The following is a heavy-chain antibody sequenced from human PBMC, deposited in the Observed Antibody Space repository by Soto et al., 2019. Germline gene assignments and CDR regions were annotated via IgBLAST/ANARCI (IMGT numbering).Heavy chain of an antibody. CDR2: IESISTTI. D-gene: IGHD6-19*01. V-gene: IGHV3-48*01. J-gene: IGHJ4*02. CDR3: ARDRCSSGCLFDY. Sequence: GGSLRLSCAGSGFLFSSYSMNWVRQAPGKELEWVSYIESISTTIYYADSVKGRFTISRDNAKNSVYLQMNSLRADDTAVYYCARDRCSSGCLFDYWGQGALVTVSS. CDR1: GFLFSSYS.